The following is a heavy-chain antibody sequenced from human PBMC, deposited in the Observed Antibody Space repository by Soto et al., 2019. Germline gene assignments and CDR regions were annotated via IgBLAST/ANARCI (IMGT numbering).Heavy chain of an antibody. Sequence: GGALRVSCAASGFTFSRYSMNWVRQAPGKGLEWVSSISSSSSYIYYADSVKGRFTISRDNAKNSLYLQMNSLRAEDTAVYYCARAPSLDEFDYWGQGTLVTVSS. V-gene: IGHV3-21*01. J-gene: IGHJ4*02. CDR2: ISSSSSYI. CDR1: GFTFSRYS. CDR3: ARAPSLDEFDY.